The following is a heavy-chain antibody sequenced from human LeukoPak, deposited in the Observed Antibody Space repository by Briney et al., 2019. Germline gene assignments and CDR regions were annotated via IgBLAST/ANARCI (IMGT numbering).Heavy chain of an antibody. V-gene: IGHV1-69*13. J-gene: IGHJ6*03. CDR2: IIPIFGTA. D-gene: IGHD3-10*01. CDR1: GYTFTGYY. CDR3: ARTRDMDRRDYYYMDV. Sequence: ASVKVSCKASGYTFTGYYMHWVRQAPGQGLEWMGGIIPIFGTANYAQKFQGRVTITADESTSTAYMELSSLRSEDTAVYYCARTRDMDRRDYYYMDVWGKGTTVTISS.